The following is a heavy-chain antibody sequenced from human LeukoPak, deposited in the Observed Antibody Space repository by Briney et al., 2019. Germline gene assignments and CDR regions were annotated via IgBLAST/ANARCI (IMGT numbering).Heavy chain of an antibody. CDR1: GDSISVGGYY. Sequence: SETLSLTCTVSGDSISVGGYYWSWIRQHPGKGLEWIGYIYYSGTTYYNPSLKSRVTISVDTSKNQFSLKLSSVTAADTAVYYCARGLPSSNDNHWFDPWGQGTLVTVSS. V-gene: IGHV4-31*03. J-gene: IGHJ5*02. D-gene: IGHD1-14*01. CDR3: ARGLPSSNDNHWFDP. CDR2: IYYSGTT.